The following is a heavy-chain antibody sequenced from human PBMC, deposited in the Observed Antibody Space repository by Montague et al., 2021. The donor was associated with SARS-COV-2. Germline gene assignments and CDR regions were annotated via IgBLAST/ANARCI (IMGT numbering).Heavy chain of an antibody. V-gene: IGHV4-28*01. Sequence: SETLSLTCAVSGYPISGRNWWGWIRQPPGKGLEWIGYIYYSGSTYYNPSLKSRVTMSMDTSKNQFSLKLTSVNAVDTAVYYCVRKTSGYHPFDDWGQGTLVSVSS. J-gene: IGHJ4*02. D-gene: IGHD1-14*01. CDR1: GYPISGRNW. CDR3: VRKTSGYHPFDD. CDR2: IYYSGST.